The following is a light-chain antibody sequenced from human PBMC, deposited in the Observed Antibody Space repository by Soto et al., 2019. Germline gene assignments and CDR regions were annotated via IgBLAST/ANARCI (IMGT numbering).Light chain of an antibody. V-gene: IGKV3-20*01. CDR3: QQYTYWIA. Sequence: IVLTQSPGTLSLSPGDRATLSCRASQSVSSNYLGWYQQKPGQAPRLLLYGASSRAIGIPDRFSGSGSGTEFTLTISSLQSEDFAVYYCQQYTYWIAFGQGTRLEIK. J-gene: IGKJ5*01. CDR1: QSVSSNY. CDR2: GAS.